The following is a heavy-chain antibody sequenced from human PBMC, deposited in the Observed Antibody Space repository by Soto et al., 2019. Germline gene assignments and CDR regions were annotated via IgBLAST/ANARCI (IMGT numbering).Heavy chain of an antibody. Sequence: SETLSLTCAVSGGSISSGGYAWAWILQPPGKGLEWVGYIYQGGSTYYNPSLKSRVTIAADRSKNQFSLNLASVTAADTAVYYCARSYSGGDAYFDYWGQGTVVTVSS. CDR3: ARSYSGGDAYFDY. V-gene: IGHV4-30-2*01. J-gene: IGHJ4*02. CDR1: GGSISSGGYA. CDR2: IYQGGST. D-gene: IGHD2-21*02.